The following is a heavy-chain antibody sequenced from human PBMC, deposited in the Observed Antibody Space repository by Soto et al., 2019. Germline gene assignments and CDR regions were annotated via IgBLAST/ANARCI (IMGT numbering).Heavy chain of an antibody. J-gene: IGHJ6*02. CDR3: ARDRRVVRLLEDYYYGMDV. V-gene: IGHV6-1*01. D-gene: IGHD3-22*01. Sequence: SQTLSLTCAISGDSVSSNSAAWNWIRQSPSRGLEWLGRTYYRSKWYNDYAVSVKSRITINPDTSKNQFSLQLNSVTPEDTAVYYCARDRRVVRLLEDYYYGMDVWGQGTTVTVSS. CDR1: GDSVSSNSAA. CDR2: TYYRSKWYN.